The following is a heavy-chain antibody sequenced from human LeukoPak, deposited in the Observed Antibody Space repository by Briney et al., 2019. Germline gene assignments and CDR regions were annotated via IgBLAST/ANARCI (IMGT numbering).Heavy chain of an antibody. Sequence: PGGSLRLSCAASGFTFSSYAMSWVRQAPGKGLEWVSSISSSSSYIYYADSVKGRFTNSRDNAKNSLYLQMNSLRAEDTAVYYCARSYSSSWYRGDAFDIWGQGTMVTVSS. CDR1: GFTFSSYA. D-gene: IGHD6-13*01. CDR3: ARSYSSSWYRGDAFDI. CDR2: ISSSSSYI. J-gene: IGHJ3*02. V-gene: IGHV3-21*01.